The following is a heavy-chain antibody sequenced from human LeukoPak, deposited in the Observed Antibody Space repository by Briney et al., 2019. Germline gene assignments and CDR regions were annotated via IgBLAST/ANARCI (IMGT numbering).Heavy chain of an antibody. Sequence: SGGSLRLSCAASGFTFSSYAMSWVRQPQGKGWGGSSAISGSGGSTYYADSVKGRFTISRDNSKNTLYLQMNSLRAEDTAVYYCAKDDPVAAAGPFGYWGQGTLVTVSS. CDR2: ISGSGGST. V-gene: IGHV3-23*01. J-gene: IGHJ4*02. CDR1: GFTFSSYA. CDR3: AKDDPVAAAGPFGY. D-gene: IGHD6-13*01.